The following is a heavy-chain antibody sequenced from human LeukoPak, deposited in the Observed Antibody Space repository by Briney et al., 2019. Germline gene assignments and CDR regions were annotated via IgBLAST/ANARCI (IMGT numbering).Heavy chain of an antibody. Sequence: ASVKVSCKASGGTFSSYAISWVRQAPGQGLEWMGGIIPIFGTANYAQKFQGRVTITTDESTSTAYMELSSLRSEGTAVYYCAISSYYYGSGSEAFDIWGQGTMVTVSS. CDR3: AISSYYYGSGSEAFDI. CDR2: IIPIFGTA. V-gene: IGHV1-69*05. J-gene: IGHJ3*02. D-gene: IGHD3-10*01. CDR1: GGTFSSYA.